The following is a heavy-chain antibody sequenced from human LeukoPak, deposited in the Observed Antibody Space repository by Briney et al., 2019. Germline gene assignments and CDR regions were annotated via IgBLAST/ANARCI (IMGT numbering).Heavy chain of an antibody. D-gene: IGHD1-7*01. V-gene: IGHV3-13*01. Sequence: TGGSLRLSCAASGFTFSSNDMHWVRQATGKGLEWVSAIGAAGDTYYPGSVKGRFTISRENAKNSLYLQMNGLRAGDTAVYYCARGKGGNWNYAIFNYWGQGTLVTVSS. CDR3: ARGKGGNWNYAIFNY. J-gene: IGHJ4*01. CDR2: IGAAGDT. CDR1: GFTFSSND.